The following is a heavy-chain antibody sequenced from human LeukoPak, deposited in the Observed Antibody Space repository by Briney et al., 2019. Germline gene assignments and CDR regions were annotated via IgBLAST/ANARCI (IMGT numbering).Heavy chain of an antibody. CDR1: GGSISSSSYY. Sequence: SETLSLTCTVSGGSISSSSYYWGWIRQPPGKGLEWIGYIYYSGSTYYNPSLKSRVTISVDTSKNQFSLKLSSVAAADTAVYYCAREVRFGELSSDAFDIWGQGTMVTVSS. J-gene: IGHJ3*02. CDR2: IYYSGST. CDR3: AREVRFGELSSDAFDI. V-gene: IGHV4-31*03. D-gene: IGHD3-10*01.